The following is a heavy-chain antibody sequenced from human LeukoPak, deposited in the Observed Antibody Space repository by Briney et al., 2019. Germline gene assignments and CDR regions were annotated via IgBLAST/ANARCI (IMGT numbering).Heavy chain of an antibody. D-gene: IGHD3-10*01. V-gene: IGHV3-48*03. CDR1: GFTFSSYE. J-gene: IGHJ3*02. CDR2: ISSSGGTI. CDR3: VGSGSYYHDAFDI. Sequence: TGGSLRLSCAASGFTFSSYEMNWVRQAPGKGLEWLSDISSSGGTIYYADSLKGRFTISRDNAKNSLYLQMNSLRAEDTAVYYCVGSGSYYHDAFDIWGQGTMVTVSS.